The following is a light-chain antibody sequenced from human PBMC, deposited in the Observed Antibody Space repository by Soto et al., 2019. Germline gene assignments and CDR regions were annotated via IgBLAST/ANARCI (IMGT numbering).Light chain of an antibody. V-gene: IGKV3-20*01. Sequence: EIVLTQSPGTLSLSPGERATLSCRASQSISSNYVAWYQQKPGQAPRLLIYDASSRATGIPNRFSGSGSGTDFTLTISRLETEDFAVFYCQQYGDSPTFGQGTKVEIX. CDR3: QQYGDSPT. CDR2: DAS. J-gene: IGKJ1*01. CDR1: QSISSNY.